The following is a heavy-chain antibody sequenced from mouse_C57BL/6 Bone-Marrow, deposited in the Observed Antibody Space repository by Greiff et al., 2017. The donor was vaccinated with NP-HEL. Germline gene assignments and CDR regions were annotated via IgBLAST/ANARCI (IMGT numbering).Heavy chain of an antibody. CDR3: GREDYFYIGGFAY. V-gene: IGHV1-50*01. CDR2: IDPSDSYT. Sequence: VQLQQPGAELVKPGASVKLSCKASGYTFTSYWMQWVKPRPGQGLEWIGEIDPSDSYTNYNQKFKGKATLTVDTSSSTAYMQLSSLTSEDSAVYYGGREDYFYIGGFAYWGQGTLVTVSA. CDR1: GYTFTSYW. D-gene: IGHD1-1*01. J-gene: IGHJ3*01.